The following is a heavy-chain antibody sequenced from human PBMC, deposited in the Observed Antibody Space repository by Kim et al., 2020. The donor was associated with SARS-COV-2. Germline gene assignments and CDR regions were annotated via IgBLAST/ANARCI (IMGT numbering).Heavy chain of an antibody. D-gene: IGHD1-1*01. CDR2: ISSSSDTR. CDR1: GFGLNSYN. CDR3: ARGPHTHTWVDDGWKY. J-gene: IGHJ4*02. Sequence: GGSLRLSCTVSGFGLNSYNMNWVRQAPGKGLEWISYISSSSDTRYYADSVKGRFTVSRDNDNNTLYLTMNSLRDDDTAVYYCARGPHTHTWVDDGWKYWGQGTPVLVSS. V-gene: IGHV3-48*02.